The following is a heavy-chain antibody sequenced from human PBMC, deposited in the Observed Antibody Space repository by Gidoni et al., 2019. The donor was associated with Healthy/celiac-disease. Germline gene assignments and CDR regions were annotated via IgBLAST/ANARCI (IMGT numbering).Heavy chain of an antibody. J-gene: IGHJ5*02. CDR2: INHSGST. D-gene: IGHD6-19*01. V-gene: IGHV4-34*01. CDR3: ARGRYSSGWYSWFDP. CDR1: GGSFSGYY. Sequence: QVQLQQWCAGLLQPSETLSLTCAVYGGSFSGYYWSWIRQPPGKGLEWIGEINHSGSTTYNQPLKIRVIISVDTSKNKFSLKLSSVTAADTAVYYWARGRYSSGWYSWFDPWGQGTLVTVSS.